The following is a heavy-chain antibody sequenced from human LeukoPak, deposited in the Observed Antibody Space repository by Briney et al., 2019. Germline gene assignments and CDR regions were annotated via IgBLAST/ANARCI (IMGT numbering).Heavy chain of an antibody. CDR1: RFTLSTYW. V-gene: IGHV3-7*01. CDR2: IKQDGSQE. D-gene: IGHD3-3*01. CDR3: ARGVPYDSWSGPHYSDY. J-gene: IGHJ4*02. Sequence: GGSLRLSCAASRFTLSTYWMSWVRQAPGKGLEWVAHIKQDGSQEYYVDSVKGRFTISRDSAKNSLYLQMNSLRAEGTAVYYCARGVPYDSWSGPHYSDYWGQGTLVTVSS.